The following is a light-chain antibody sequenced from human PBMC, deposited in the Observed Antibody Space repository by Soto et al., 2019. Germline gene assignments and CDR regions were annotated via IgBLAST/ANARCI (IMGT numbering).Light chain of an antibody. Sequence: DIQMTQSPSSLSASVGDRVTITCRASQSISSYLNWYQQKPGKAPKLLIYAASSLQSGVPSRFSGSGSGTDFTLTISSLQPEDFATYYCQQSYSTPIFGQGTQLEIK. J-gene: IGKJ5*01. CDR3: QQSYSTPI. CDR1: QSISSY. V-gene: IGKV1-39*01. CDR2: AAS.